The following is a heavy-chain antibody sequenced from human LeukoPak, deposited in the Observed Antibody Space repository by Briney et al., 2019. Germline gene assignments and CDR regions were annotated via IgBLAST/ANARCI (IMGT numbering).Heavy chain of an antibody. J-gene: IGHJ3*02. CDR1: GGSISCSSYY. Sequence: SETLSLTCTVSGGSISCSSYYWGWIRQPPGKRLEWIGSIYYSGSTYYNPSLKSRVSISVDMSKNQFSLRLSSVAAADTAVYYCARDKMVPGDAFDIWGQGTMVTVSS. D-gene: IGHD2-8*01. CDR3: ARDKMVPGDAFDI. V-gene: IGHV4-39*07. CDR2: IYYSGST.